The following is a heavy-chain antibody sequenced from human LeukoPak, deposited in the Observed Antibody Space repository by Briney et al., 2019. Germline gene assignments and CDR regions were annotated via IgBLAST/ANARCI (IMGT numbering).Heavy chain of an antibody. CDR3: ARATVTPSLDS. D-gene: IGHD4-11*01. V-gene: IGHV1-2*02. CDR2: INPNSGGT. J-gene: IGHJ4*02. Sequence: ASVKVSCKTSVYTFTGYYIHGGRQAPGQGLEWMGWINPNSGGTNYAQKFQGRLTMTRDTSLSTAYMELRRLRSDDTAVYYCARATVTPSLDSWGQGTLVTVSS. CDR1: VYTFTGYY.